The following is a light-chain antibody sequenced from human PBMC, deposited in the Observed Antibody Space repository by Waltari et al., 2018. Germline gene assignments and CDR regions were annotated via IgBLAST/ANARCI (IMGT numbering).Light chain of an antibody. CDR2: ASS. CDR1: QSITVF. V-gene: IGKV1-39*01. Sequence: DIQMTQSPSALSASIGDRVDITCRASQSITVFLNWYQQRSGKAPRLLIYASSILQGGVPSRCSASGSGTDFTLTIRSLQAEDYGTYFCQQTYSAPWTFGPGTQV. J-gene: IGKJ1*01. CDR3: QQTYSAPWT.